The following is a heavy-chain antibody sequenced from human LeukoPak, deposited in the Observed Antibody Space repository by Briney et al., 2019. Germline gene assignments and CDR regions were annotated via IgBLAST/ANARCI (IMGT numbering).Heavy chain of an antibody. D-gene: IGHD4-17*01. CDR3: ARDWDYGAFDI. V-gene: IGHV3-11*01. Sequence: GGSLRLSCAASAFTFSDYYMSWIRQAPGKGLEWVSYISSSGSTIYYADSVKGRFTISRDNAKNSLYLQMNSLRAEDTAVYYCARDWDYGAFDIWGQGTMVTVSS. J-gene: IGHJ3*02. CDR1: AFTFSDYY. CDR2: ISSSGSTI.